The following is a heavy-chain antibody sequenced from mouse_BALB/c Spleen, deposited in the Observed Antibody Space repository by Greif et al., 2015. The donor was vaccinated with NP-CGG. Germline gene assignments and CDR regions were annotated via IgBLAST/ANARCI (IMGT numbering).Heavy chain of an antibody. CDR1: GFTFSSYY. J-gene: IGHJ4*01. D-gene: IGHD2-2*01. Sequence: EVMLVESGGGLVKLGGSLKLSCAASGFTFSSYYMSWVRQTPEKRLELVAATNSNGGSTYYPDTVKGRFTISRDNAKNTLYLQMSSLRSGDTALYYCARGGLRCAMDYWGHGTSVTVSS. CDR3: ARGGLRCAMDY. CDR2: TNSNGGST. V-gene: IGHV5-6-2*01.